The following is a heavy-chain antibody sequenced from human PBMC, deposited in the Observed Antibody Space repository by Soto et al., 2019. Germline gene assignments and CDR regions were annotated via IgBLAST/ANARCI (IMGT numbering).Heavy chain of an antibody. CDR1: RYDVTRYY. D-gene: IGHD4-17*01. Sequence: APVKVSCQASRYDVTRYYIHLVRQGPGQGPEWMGIINPTGGGRTKYAQKLQGRVTVTSDRSTRTVYMELTSLRSDATAVYECESVGENYGDPHLAFYYYGMDVWGQGTTVTVSS. CDR2: INPTGGGRT. V-gene: IGHV1-46*01. J-gene: IGHJ6*02. CDR3: ESVGENYGDPHLAFYYYGMDV.